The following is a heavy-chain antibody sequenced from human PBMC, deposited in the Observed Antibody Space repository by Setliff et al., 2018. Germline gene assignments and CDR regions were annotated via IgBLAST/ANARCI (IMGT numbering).Heavy chain of an antibody. CDR3: ARTCSGSGCYAGLES. V-gene: IGHV3-30*04. J-gene: IGHJ4*02. CDR2: ILYDGSNE. Sequence: TGGSLRLSCEASGFTFSHYPMHWVRQAPGKGLEWVAVILYDGSNEYYADSVKGRFTISRDNSKNTLYLQMNSLRPEDTAVYYCARTCSGSGCYAGLESWGQGTPVTVSS. CDR1: GFTFSHYP. D-gene: IGHD2-15*01.